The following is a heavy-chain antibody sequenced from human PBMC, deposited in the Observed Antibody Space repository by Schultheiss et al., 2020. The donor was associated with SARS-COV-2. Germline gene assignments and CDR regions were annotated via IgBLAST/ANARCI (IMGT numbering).Heavy chain of an antibody. CDR1: GGSFRSYV. V-gene: IGHV1-18*01. D-gene: IGHD3-22*01. CDR2: ISAYNGNT. Sequence: ASVKVSCKASGGSFRSYVINWVRQAPGQGLEWMGWISAYNGNTHYAQKLQGRVTMTADTSSSTGYMELRSLRSDDTAVYYCARDYFYDSSHYWGQGTLVTVSS. CDR3: ARDYFYDSSHY. J-gene: IGHJ4*02.